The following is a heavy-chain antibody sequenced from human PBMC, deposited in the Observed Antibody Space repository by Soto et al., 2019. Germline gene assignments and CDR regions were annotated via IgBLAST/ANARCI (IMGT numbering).Heavy chain of an antibody. CDR1: GFTFSSYS. J-gene: IGHJ4*02. V-gene: IGHV3-21*01. CDR3: ARDVISFGSWLARNFDY. CDR2: ISSSSSYI. Sequence: EVQLVESGGGLVKPGGSLRLSCAASGFTFSSYSMNWVRQAPGKGLEWVSSISSSSSYIYYADSVKGRFTISRDNAKKSFDLQMNSPSTEATAVYYCARDVISFGSWLARNFDYWGRGTLVTVSS. D-gene: IGHD6-13*01.